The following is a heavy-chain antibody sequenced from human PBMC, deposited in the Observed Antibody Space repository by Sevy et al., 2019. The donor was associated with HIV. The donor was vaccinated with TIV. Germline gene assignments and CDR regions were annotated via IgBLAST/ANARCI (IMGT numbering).Heavy chain of an antibody. Sequence: VGSLRLSCVASGFTFSRFGMTWVRQVPGKGLEWVSTVSDVVIPHSTQTTYYADSVKGRFTISRDNSKDSLFLQMNSLRADDTAVHFCAKGRQLVSGRFGTYLDSWGQGILVTVSS. CDR3: AKGRQLVSGRFGTYLDS. J-gene: IGHJ4*02. V-gene: IGHV3-23*01. CDR2: VSDVVIPHSTQTT. CDR1: GFTFSRFG. D-gene: IGHD6-13*01.